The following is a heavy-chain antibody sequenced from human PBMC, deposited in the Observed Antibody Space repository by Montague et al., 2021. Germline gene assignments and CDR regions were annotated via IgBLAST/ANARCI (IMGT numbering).Heavy chain of an antibody. V-gene: IGHV3-11*01. CDR1: GFTFSDYY. CDR3: ARIRKGADY. D-gene: IGHD3-16*01. J-gene: IGHJ4*02. Sequence: FRRLSSAASGFTFSDYYMSWIRQAPGKGLEWVSYINTSGSTIYYADSVKGRFTISRDNAKNSLYLQMNSLRAEDTAVYYCARIRKGADYRGQGTLVTVSS. CDR2: INTSGSTI.